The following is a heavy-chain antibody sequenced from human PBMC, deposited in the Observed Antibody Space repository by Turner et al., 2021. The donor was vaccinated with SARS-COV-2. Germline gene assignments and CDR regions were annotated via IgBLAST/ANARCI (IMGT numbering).Heavy chain of an antibody. CDR3: ARARTPLVVVTALGWFDP. V-gene: IGHV1-18*01. D-gene: IGHD2-21*02. J-gene: IGHJ5*02. CDR1: GYTFTSNG. CDR2: SSAYNSNT. Sequence: QVQLVQSGAEVKKPGASVKVSCRASGYTFTSNGITWVRQAPGQGLEWMGWSSAYNSNTNYAQKLKGRVNMTTDTSTSTAYMELRSLRSDDTAVYFCARARTPLVVVTALGWFDPWGQGTLVTVSS.